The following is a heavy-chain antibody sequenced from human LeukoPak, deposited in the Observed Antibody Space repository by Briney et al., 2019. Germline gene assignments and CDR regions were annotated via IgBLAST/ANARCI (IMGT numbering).Heavy chain of an antibody. CDR2: INHSGST. CDR1: GGSFSGYY. J-gene: IGHJ4*02. CDR3: ARTHY. Sequence: SETLSLTCAVYGGSFSGYYWSWIRQPPGKGLEWIGEINHSGSTNYNPSLKSRVTISVDTSKNQFSLKLSPVTAADTAVYYCARTHYWGQGTLVTVSS. V-gene: IGHV4-34*01.